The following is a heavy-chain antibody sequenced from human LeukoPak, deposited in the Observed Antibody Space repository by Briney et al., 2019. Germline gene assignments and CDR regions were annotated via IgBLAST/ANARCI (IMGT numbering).Heavy chain of an antibody. J-gene: IGHJ4*02. V-gene: IGHV3-23*01. D-gene: IGHD3-9*01. CDR1: GFTFSSYA. CDR2: ISGSGGST. Sequence: GGSPRLSCAASGFTFSSYAMSWVRQAPGKGLEWVSAISGSGGSTYYADSVKGRFTISRDNSKNTLYLQMNSLRAEDTAVYYCATEPFLTGYYHDYWGQGTLVTVSS. CDR3: ATEPFLTGYYHDY.